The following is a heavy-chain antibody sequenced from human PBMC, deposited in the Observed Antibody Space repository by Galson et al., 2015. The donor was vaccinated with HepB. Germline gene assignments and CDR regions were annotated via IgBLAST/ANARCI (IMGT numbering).Heavy chain of an antibody. CDR2: IIPILGIA. D-gene: IGHD6-13*01. J-gene: IGHJ4*02. V-gene: IGHV1-69*04. CDR3: ARDDVSAAAGRHGEVGDY. CDR1: GGTFSSYT. Sequence: SVKVSCKASGGTFSSYTISWVRQAPGQGLEWMGRIIPILGIANYAQKFQGRVTITADKSTSTAYMELSSLRSEDTAVYYCARDDVSAAAGRHGEVGDYWGQGTLVTVSS.